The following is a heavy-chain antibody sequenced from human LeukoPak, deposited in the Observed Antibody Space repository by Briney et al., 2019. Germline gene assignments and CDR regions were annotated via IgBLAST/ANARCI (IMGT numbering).Heavy chain of an antibody. Sequence: NTSETLSLTCAVSGGSFRGYYWTWIRQPPGKGLEWIGEINHSGSTNHNPSLKSRVTISIDTSKNQFSLNLSSVTAADTAVYYCARSLMITFGGARTIDYWGQGTLVTVSS. CDR2: INHSGST. CDR1: GGSFRGYY. D-gene: IGHD3-16*01. CDR3: ARSLMITFGGARTIDY. V-gene: IGHV4-34*01. J-gene: IGHJ4*02.